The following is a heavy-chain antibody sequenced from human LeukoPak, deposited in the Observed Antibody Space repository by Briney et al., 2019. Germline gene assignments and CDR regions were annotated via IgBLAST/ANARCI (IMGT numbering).Heavy chain of an antibody. V-gene: IGHV3-23*01. J-gene: IGHJ3*02. Sequence: PGGSLRLSCAGSGFPFSSHGMNWVRQAPGKGLEWVSGISPGGGPTYYADSVRGRFTISRDDSKNTLYLQMNSLRAEDTAVYYCARGGSYLSAFDIWGQGTMVTVSS. CDR2: ISPGGGPT. D-gene: IGHD1-26*01. CDR1: GFPFSSHG. CDR3: ARGGSYLSAFDI.